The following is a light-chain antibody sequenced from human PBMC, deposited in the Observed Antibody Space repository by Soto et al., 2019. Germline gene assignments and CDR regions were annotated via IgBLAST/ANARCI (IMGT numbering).Light chain of an antibody. Sequence: EIVLTQSPATLSLSPWEIATLSCGASQSVSSYLAWYHQKPGQAPRLLIYDASDRATGIPARFSGSGSGTDFTPTISSLEPEDFAVYYCQQRSNCPITFGQGTRLEIK. CDR1: QSVSSY. CDR2: DAS. J-gene: IGKJ5*01. CDR3: QQRSNCPIT. V-gene: IGKV3-11*01.